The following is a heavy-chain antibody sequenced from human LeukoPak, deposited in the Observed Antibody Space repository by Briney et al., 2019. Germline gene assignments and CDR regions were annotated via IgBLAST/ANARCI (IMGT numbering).Heavy chain of an antibody. CDR1: RGSISSYY. CDR3: ARALISDKQSAFDI. J-gene: IGHJ3*02. V-gene: IGHV4-59*01. CDR2: IYYSGST. D-gene: IGHD2-21*01. Sequence: SEALSLTRTVPRGSISSYYWSCMRPPPRKGLEWIGYIYYSGSTNYNPSLKSRVTISVDTSKTQFSLQLSSVTAGDTAVYYCARALISDKQSAFDIWGQGTMVTVSS.